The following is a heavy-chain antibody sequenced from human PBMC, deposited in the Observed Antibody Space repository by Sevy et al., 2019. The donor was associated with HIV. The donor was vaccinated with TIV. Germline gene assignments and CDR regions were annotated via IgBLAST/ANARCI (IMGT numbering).Heavy chain of an antibody. J-gene: IGHJ4*02. Sequence: SETLSLTCTVSGGSISSGNYLWSWIRQPPGKGLERIGTVHYSGRTYYNPSLKRRVTISEDTSKNQFSLHLNSVTAADTAVYFCARNFDYWGQGTLVTVSS. V-gene: IGHV4-39*01. CDR3: ARNFDY. CDR2: VHYSGRT. CDR1: GGSISSGNYL.